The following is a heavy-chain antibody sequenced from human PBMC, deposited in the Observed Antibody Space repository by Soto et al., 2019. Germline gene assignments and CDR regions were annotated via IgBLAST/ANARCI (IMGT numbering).Heavy chain of an antibody. V-gene: IGHV4-30-4*01. J-gene: IGHJ4*02. CDR2: IYYSGST. CDR3: ARAQNPLVVVHSGALDY. D-gene: IGHD2-15*01. Sequence: PSETLSLTCTVSGGSISSGDYYWSWIRQPPGKGLEWIGYIYYSGSTYYNPSLKSRVTISVDTSKNQFSLKLSSVTAADTAVYYCARAQNPLVVVHSGALDYWGQGTLVTVSS. CDR1: GGSISSGDYY.